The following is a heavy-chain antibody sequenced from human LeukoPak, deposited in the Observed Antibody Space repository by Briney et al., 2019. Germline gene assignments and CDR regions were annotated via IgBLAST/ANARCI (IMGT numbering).Heavy chain of an antibody. CDR1: GFTFSSCS. J-gene: IGHJ3*02. CDR2: ISSSSDYI. D-gene: IGHD6-13*01. V-gene: IGHV3-21*01. CDR3: ARGQQLHDAFDI. Sequence: GGSLRLSCAASGFTFSSCSMNWVRQAPGKGLEWVSSISSSSDYIYYADSVKGRYTVSRDNAKNSLYLQMNSLRAEDTAVYYCARGQQLHDAFDIWGQGTMVTVSS.